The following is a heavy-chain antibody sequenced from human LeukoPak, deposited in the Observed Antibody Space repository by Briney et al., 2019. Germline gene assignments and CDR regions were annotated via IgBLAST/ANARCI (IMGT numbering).Heavy chain of an antibody. D-gene: IGHD3-3*01. CDR2: ISSDGSST. CDR3: ARAYYDFWSGYQSAEYFQH. V-gene: IGHV3-74*01. J-gene: IGHJ1*01. CDR1: GFTFSSYW. Sequence: GGSLRLSCAASGFTFSSYWMHWVRQAPGKGLVWVSRISSDGSSTSYADSVKGRFTISRDNAKNTLYLQMNSLRAEDTAVYYCARAYYDFWSGYQSAEYFQHWGQGTLVTVSS.